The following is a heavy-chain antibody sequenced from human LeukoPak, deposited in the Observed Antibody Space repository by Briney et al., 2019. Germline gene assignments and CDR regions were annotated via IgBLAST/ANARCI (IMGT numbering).Heavy chain of an antibody. V-gene: IGHV3-7*04. J-gene: IGHJ4*02. CDR3: ARDHSGWPFDY. CDR1: GFTFGIYW. CDR2: INQDGSDK. D-gene: IGHD6-19*01. Sequence: PGGSLRLSCAASGFTFGIYWRSWVRLAPGKGLEWVANINQDGSDKYYVDSVKGRFTISRDNAKNSLYLQMNSLRAEDTAVYYCARDHSGWPFDYWGQGTLVTVSS.